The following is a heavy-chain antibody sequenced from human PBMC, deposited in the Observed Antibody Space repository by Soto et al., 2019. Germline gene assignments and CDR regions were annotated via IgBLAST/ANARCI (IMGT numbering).Heavy chain of an antibody. CDR1: GFSISGSA. V-gene: IGHV3-73*02. CDR2: IRSKSNSYAT. Sequence: EVQLVESGGGLVQPGGSLKLSCAASGFSISGSAMHWVRQASEKGLEWVGRIRSKSNSYATAYAASVKGRFTISRDDSKNTAYLQMISLKTEDTAVYYCTRSVTGTTAHFDYWGQGTLVTVSS. D-gene: IGHD1-7*01. CDR3: TRSVTGTTAHFDY. J-gene: IGHJ4*02.